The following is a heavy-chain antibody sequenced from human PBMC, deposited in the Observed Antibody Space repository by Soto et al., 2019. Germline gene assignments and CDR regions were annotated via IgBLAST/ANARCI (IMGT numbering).Heavy chain of an antibody. CDR3: ALGGYNYGRPFDF. V-gene: IGHV4-59*01. J-gene: IGHJ4*02. CDR2: IYYSGN. D-gene: IGHD5-18*01. Sequence: SETLSLTCNVSGGSISNFHLSWIRQPPGKGLEWIGYIYYSGNYYNPSLTSRVSMSLDKSKNQFSLHLKSVTAADTALYFCALGGYNYGRPFDFWGQGTRVTVSS. CDR1: GGSISNFH.